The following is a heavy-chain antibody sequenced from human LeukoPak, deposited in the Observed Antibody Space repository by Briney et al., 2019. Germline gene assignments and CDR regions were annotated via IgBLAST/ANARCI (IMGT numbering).Heavy chain of an antibody. CDR3: ARVSSTIFGVVIRKYNWFDP. CDR1: GGSISSSSYY. CDR2: IYYSGST. D-gene: IGHD3-3*01. J-gene: IGHJ5*02. Sequence: PSETLSLTCTVSGGSISSSSYYWGWIRQPPGKGLEWIGSIYYSGSTYYNPSLKSRVTISVDTSKNQFSLKLSSVTAADTAVYYCARVSSTIFGVVIRKYNWFDPWGQGTLVTVSS. V-gene: IGHV4-39*01.